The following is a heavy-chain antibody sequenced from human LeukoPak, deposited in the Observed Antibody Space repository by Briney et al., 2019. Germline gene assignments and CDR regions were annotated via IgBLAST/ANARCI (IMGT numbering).Heavy chain of an antibody. CDR3: ARDAGCSGGSCYSALDY. D-gene: IGHD2-15*01. Sequence: PSETLSLTCTVSGGSISSYYWSRIRQPPGKGLEWIGYIYYSGSTNYNPSLKSRVTISVDTSKNQFSLKLSSVTAADTAVYYCARDAGCSGGSCYSALDYWGQGTLVTVSS. CDR1: GGSISSYY. V-gene: IGHV4-59*01. J-gene: IGHJ4*02. CDR2: IYYSGST.